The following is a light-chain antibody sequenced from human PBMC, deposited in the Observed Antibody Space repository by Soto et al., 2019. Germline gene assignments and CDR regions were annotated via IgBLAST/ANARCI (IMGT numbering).Light chain of an antibody. CDR2: LGS. V-gene: IGKV2-28*01. J-gene: IGKJ1*01. CDR3: MQALQTPWT. Sequence: DIVMTQSPLSLPVTPGEPASISCRSSQSLPHSNGYNYLDWYLQKPGQSPQLLIYLGSDRASGVPDRFSGSGSGTDFTLKIRRVEAEDVGVYYCMQALQTPWTFGQGTKVEIK. CDR1: QSLPHSNGYNY.